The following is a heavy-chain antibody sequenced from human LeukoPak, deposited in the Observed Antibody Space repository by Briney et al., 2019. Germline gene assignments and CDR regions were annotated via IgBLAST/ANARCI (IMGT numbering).Heavy chain of an antibody. J-gene: IGHJ4*02. CDR1: GGSFTSFY. D-gene: IGHD3-10*01. V-gene: IGHV4-4*07. CDR3: SRGRFPVGYYDH. CDR2: MFGSGST. Sequence: SETLSLTCAVSGGSFTSFYWSWIRQPAGEGLEYIGRMFGSGSTNYSPSLKSRVPISVDTSKNHFSLKLTSVTAADTAVYYCSRGRFPVGYYDHWGQGFLVTVSS.